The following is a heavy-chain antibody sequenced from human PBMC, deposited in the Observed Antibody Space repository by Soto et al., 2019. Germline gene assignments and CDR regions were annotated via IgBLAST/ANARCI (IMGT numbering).Heavy chain of an antibody. Sequence: QVQLVQSGAEVKKPGASVKVSCKASGYTFTSYGISWVRQAPGQGLEWMGWISVYNGNAKYAQKFQGRVTLTTDTSTTTAHMELRSLRSDDTAVYYCARVLERPPIFGVIIIGAGDSWGQGTLVTVSS. V-gene: IGHV1-18*01. CDR3: ARVLERPPIFGVIIIGAGDS. CDR2: ISVYNGNA. CDR1: GYTFTSYG. J-gene: IGHJ5*01. D-gene: IGHD3-3*01.